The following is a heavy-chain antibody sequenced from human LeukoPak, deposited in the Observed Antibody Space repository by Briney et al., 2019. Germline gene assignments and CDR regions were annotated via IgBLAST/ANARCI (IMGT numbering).Heavy chain of an antibody. CDR1: GGSFSTYY. CDR3: STRGD. Sequence: SETLSLTCAVYGGSFSTYYWSWVXQPPGKGLEWIGEINHSGSTNYNPSLKSRVTISANTSKGQFSLKLTSVTAADTAVYYCSTRGDWGQGTLVTVSS. J-gene: IGHJ4*02. CDR2: INHSGST. V-gene: IGHV4-34*01.